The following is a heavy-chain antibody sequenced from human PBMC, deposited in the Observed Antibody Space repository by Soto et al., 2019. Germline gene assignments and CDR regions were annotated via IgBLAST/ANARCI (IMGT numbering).Heavy chain of an antibody. V-gene: IGHV4-31*03. D-gene: IGHD3-10*01. CDR2: IYYSGST. CDR1: GGSISSGGYY. Sequence: SPTLSLTCTVSGGSISSGGYYWSWIRQHPGKGLEWIGYIYYSGSTYYNPSLKSRVTISVDTSKNQFSLKLSSVTAAATAEYYCARSPTQTDADYYGSGSYGIWFDPWGQGTLVTVSS. CDR3: ARSPTQTDADYYGSGSYGIWFDP. J-gene: IGHJ5*02.